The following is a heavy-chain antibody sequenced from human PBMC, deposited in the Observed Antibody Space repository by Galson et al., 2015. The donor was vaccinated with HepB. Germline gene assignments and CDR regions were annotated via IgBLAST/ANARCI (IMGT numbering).Heavy chain of an antibody. J-gene: IGHJ4*02. D-gene: IGHD5-24*01. CDR3: ARALDGSRCSFDS. CDR1: GDSVPSSSAT. V-gene: IGHV6-1*01. CDR2: TYYRSKWFN. Sequence: CAISGDSVPSSSATWSWIRQSPSRGLEWLGRTYYRSKWFNDYAKSVKSRITINPDTSKNQFSLQLNSVTPEDTAVYYCARALDGSRCSFDSWGQGTLVTVSS.